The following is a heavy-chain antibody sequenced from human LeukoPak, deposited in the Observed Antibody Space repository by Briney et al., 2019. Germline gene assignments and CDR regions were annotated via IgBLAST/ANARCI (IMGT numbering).Heavy chain of an antibody. J-gene: IGHJ5*02. V-gene: IGHV4-30-4*01. CDR3: TRGRSSRSGGWFDP. Sequence: SETLSLTCTVSGGSISSGDYYWSWIRQPPGKGLEWIGYIYYSGSTYYNPSLKSRVTISVDTSKNQFSLKLSSVTAADTAVYYCTRGRSSRSGGWFDPWGQGTLVTVSS. D-gene: IGHD6-13*01. CDR2: IYYSGST. CDR1: GGSISSGDYY.